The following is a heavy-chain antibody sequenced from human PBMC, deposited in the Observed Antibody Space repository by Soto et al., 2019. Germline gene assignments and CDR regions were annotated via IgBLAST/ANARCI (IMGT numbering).Heavy chain of an antibody. Sequence: EVQLLESGGGLVQPGGSLRLSCAASGFAFGAYAMTWVRQAPGKGLEWVSVISGAGGNTYYADSVKGRFTVSRDNSKKMVYLEMNSLRVEDTAIFYCAKDPVPQLLPSWWFDPWGPGTRVT. V-gene: IGHV3-23*01. CDR2: ISGAGGNT. CDR1: GFAFGAYA. J-gene: IGHJ5*02. CDR3: AKDPVPQLLPSWWFDP. D-gene: IGHD2-2*01.